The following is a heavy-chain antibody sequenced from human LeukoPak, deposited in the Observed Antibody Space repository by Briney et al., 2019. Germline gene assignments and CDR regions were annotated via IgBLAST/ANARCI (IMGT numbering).Heavy chain of an antibody. CDR2: IYLGDSDT. D-gene: IGHD3-10*01. Sequence: GESLKISCKGSGYNFTNSWIGWVRQMPGKGLEWMGIIYLGDSDTRYSPSFQGQVTISADKSISTAYLQWSSLKASDTAMYYCARSGLRGIDYYYYMDVWGKGTTVTISS. V-gene: IGHV5-51*01. J-gene: IGHJ6*03. CDR3: ARSGLRGIDYYYYMDV. CDR1: GYNFTNSW.